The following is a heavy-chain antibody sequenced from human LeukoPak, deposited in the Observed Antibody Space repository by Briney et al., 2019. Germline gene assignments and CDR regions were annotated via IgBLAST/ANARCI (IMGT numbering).Heavy chain of an antibody. CDR1: GYTFTGYY. D-gene: IGHD2-15*01. CDR2: INPHSGVS. CDR3: ARGGLVVVVAATPSTTPGLLHWLDP. V-gene: IGHV1-2*02. J-gene: IGHJ5*02. Sequence: ASVKVSCKASGYTFTGYYIHWVRQAPGQGLEWMGWINPHSGVSNYAQKFQGRVTMTRDTSISTGYMELSRLRSDDTAVYYCARGGLVVVVAATPSTTPGLLHWLDPWGQGTLVSVSS.